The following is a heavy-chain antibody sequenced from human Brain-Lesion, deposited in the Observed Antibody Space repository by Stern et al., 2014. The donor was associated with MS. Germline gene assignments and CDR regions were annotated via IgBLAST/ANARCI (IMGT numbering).Heavy chain of an antibody. CDR3: ARIDRGNYDFWSGYYDYWFDP. Sequence: EQLVESGGDLVQPGGSLRLSCVASGFTFSDYWLTWVRQAPGKGLQWVANINQDGSDKNYVDSVKGRFTISRDNAKNSLYLQMNSLRVDDTAVYYCARIDRGNYDFWSGYYDYWFDPWGQGTLVTVSS. V-gene: IGHV3-7*01. D-gene: IGHD3-3*01. CDR2: INQDGSDK. J-gene: IGHJ5*02. CDR1: GFTFSDYW.